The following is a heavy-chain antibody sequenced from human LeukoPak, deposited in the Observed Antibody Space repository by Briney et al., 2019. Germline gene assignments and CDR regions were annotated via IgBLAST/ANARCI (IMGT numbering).Heavy chain of an antibody. J-gene: IGHJ3*02. D-gene: IGHD3-22*01. V-gene: IGHV3-30-3*01. CDR2: MSFDGSIQ. CDR1: GLTFRGSI. Sequence: GGSLRLSCAASGLTFRGSIFHWVRQAPGKGLEWVALMSFDGSIQYNSDSVKGRFTISRDNSKNTVYLQMNGLGVEDTAIYYCAREGDSSGHAGAFDIWGQGTMVTVSS. CDR3: AREGDSSGHAGAFDI.